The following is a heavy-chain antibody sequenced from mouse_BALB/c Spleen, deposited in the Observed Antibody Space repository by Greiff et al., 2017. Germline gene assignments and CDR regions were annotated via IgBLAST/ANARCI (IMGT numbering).Heavy chain of an antibody. CDR3: ARGTYRYDEGNAMDY. V-gene: IGHV1S126*01. J-gene: IGHJ4*01. D-gene: IGHD2-14*01. CDR1: GYSFTSYW. CDR2: IDPSDSET. Sequence: VQLQQSGPQLVRPGASVKISCKASGYSFTSYWMHWVKQRPGQGLEWIGMIDPSDSETRLNQKFKDKATLTVDKSSSTAYMQLSSPTSEDSAVYYCARGTYRYDEGNAMDYWGQGTSVTVSS.